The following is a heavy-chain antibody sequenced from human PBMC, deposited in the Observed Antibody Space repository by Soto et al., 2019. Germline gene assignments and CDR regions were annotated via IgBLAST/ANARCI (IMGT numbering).Heavy chain of an antibody. Sequence: GASVKVSCKASGYTFTSYAIHWVRQAPGQRLEWMGWINADNGNTKYSQKFQGRVTMTRDTSASTAYMELSSLRSEDTAVYYCSRANYDWYFDLWGRGTLVTVSS. CDR1: GYTFTSYA. V-gene: IGHV1-3*01. CDR3: SRANYDWYFDL. J-gene: IGHJ2*01. D-gene: IGHD1-7*01. CDR2: INADNGNT.